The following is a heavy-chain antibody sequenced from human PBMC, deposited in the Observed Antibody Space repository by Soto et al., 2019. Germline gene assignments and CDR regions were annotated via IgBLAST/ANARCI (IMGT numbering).Heavy chain of an antibody. CDR1: GYTFTGYY. Sequence: ASVKVSCKASGYTFTGYYMHWVRQAPGQGLEWMGWINPNSGGTNYAQKFQGRVTMTRDTSISTAYMELSRLRSDDTAVYYCARVDGWYYYYGMDVWGQGTTVTVSS. CDR3: ARVDGWYYYYGMDV. J-gene: IGHJ6*02. D-gene: IGHD6-19*01. V-gene: IGHV1-2*02. CDR2: INPNSGGT.